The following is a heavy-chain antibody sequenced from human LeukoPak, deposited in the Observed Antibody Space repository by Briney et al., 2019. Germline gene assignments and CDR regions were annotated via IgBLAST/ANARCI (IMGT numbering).Heavy chain of an antibody. D-gene: IGHD3-22*01. J-gene: IGHJ1*01. CDR1: GGTFSSYA. Sequence: ASVKLSCKASGGTFSSYAISWVRQPPGQGLEWMGGIIPIFGTANHTQKFQGRVMITADESTSTAYMELSSLRSEDTAVYYCASRRSYYYDSSGYMEHWGQGTLVTVSS. V-gene: IGHV1-69*13. CDR3: ASRRSYYYDSSGYMEH. CDR2: IIPIFGTA.